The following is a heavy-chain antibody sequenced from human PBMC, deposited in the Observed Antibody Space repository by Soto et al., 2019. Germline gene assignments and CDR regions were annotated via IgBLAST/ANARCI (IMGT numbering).Heavy chain of an antibody. J-gene: IGHJ4*02. Sequence: QVQLVESGGGVVQPGRSLRVSCAASGFTFNNYAMHWVRQSPGKGLEWVAVISFDGGNTYYADSVKGRFTISRDNSKNTLYLQMNSLRGEDTAVYYCARVRIDGNNYSLDYWGQGTLVTVSS. V-gene: IGHV3-30-3*01. CDR2: ISFDGGNT. CDR3: ARVRIDGNNYSLDY. D-gene: IGHD2-21*01. CDR1: GFTFNNYA.